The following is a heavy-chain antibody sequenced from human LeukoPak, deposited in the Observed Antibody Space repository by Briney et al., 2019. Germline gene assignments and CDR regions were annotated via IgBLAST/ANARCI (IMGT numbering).Heavy chain of an antibody. CDR1: GASINIYY. D-gene: IGHD5-18*01. CDR3: ARATPRYNFGAEHFDY. CDR2: IFRTGNT. V-gene: IGHV4-59*01. Sequence: SETLSLTCTVSGASINIYYWNWIRQTPGKGLEWIGYIFRTGNTKYNPSLESRVIISVDTSKSQFSLKMRSVTAADTAVYFCARATPRYNFGAEHFDYWAREPWSPSPQ. J-gene: IGHJ4*02.